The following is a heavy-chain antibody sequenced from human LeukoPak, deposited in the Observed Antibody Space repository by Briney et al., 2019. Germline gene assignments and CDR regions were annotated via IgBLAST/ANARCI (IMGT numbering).Heavy chain of an antibody. J-gene: IGHJ4*02. CDR3: VARSGQLPYYFDY. Sequence: AGGSLRLSCAASGFTFSSYWMSWVRQAPGKGLEWVANIKQDGSEKYYVDSVKGRFTISRDNAKNSLYLQMNSLRAEDTAVYYCVARSGQLPYYFDYWGQATLVTVSS. CDR2: IKQDGSEK. D-gene: IGHD6-25*01. CDR1: GFTFSSYW. V-gene: IGHV3-7*03.